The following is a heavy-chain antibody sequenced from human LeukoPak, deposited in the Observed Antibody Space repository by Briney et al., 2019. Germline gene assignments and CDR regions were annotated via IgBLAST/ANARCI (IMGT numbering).Heavy chain of an antibody. V-gene: IGHV3-11*01. J-gene: IGHJ6*02. Sequence: AXXGXTCSXYYMSWSRQAPGKGLEWVSYISSSGSTIYYADSVKGRFTISRDNAKNSLYLQMNSLRAEDTAVYYCARDFGVVMSVYYYGMDVWGQGTTVTVSS. CDR3: ARDFGVVMSVYYYGMDV. CDR1: GXTCSXYY. D-gene: IGHD3-3*01. CDR2: ISSSGSTI.